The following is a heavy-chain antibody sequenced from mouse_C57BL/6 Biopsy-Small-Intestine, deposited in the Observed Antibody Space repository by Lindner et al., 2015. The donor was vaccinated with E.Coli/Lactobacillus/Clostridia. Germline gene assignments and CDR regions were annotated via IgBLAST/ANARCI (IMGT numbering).Heavy chain of an antibody. CDR2: IDPSSGDT. Sequence: VQLQESGPVLVKPGASVKISCKASGYSFTAYNMKWVKQSPEKSLEWIGEIDPSSGDTSYSQKFGARATLTVDKSSGTAYMQLKSLTSEDSAVYYCARSFGNSFGYWGQGTLVTVSA. V-gene: IGHV1-42*01. CDR3: ARSFGNSFGY. J-gene: IGHJ3*01. CDR1: GYSFTAYN. D-gene: IGHD1-1*01.